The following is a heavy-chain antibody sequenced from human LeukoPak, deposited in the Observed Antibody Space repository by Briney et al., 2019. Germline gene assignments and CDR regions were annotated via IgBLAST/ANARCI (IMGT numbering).Heavy chain of an antibody. CDR1: GFTFSSYG. J-gene: IGHJ6*02. D-gene: IGHD3-22*01. CDR2: ISYDGSNK. V-gene: IGHV3-30*18. CDR3: AKDLGHDSSGYYQVYYYGMDV. Sequence: GRSLRLSCAASGFTFSSYGMHWVRQAPGKGLESVAVISYDGSNKYYADSVKGRFTISRDNSKNTLYLQMNSLRAEDTAVYYCAKDLGHDSSGYYQVYYYGMDVWGQGTTVTVSS.